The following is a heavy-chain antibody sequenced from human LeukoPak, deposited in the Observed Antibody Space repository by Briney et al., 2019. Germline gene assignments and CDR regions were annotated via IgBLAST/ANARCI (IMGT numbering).Heavy chain of an antibody. Sequence: PGGSLRLSCTASVLTFSTYGMHWVRQAPGKGLEWVAVIWYDGSNKYYADSVKGRFTISRDNSQNTLYLQMNSLKAEDTAVYYCARDLGQIDYWGQGTLVTVSS. V-gene: IGHV3-33*01. J-gene: IGHJ4*02. CDR2: IWYDGSNK. CDR1: VLTFSTYG. CDR3: ARDLGQIDY.